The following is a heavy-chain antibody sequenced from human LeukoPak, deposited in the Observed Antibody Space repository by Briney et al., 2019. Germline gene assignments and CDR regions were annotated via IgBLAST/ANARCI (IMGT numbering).Heavy chain of an antibody. CDR2: ISGSGDTT. J-gene: IGHJ3*01. Sequence: GGSLRLSCAASGFTFRSYAMSWVRQAPGKGLEWVSGISGSGDTTYYADSVKGRFTISRDNSKNTLYLQMNSLRDEDTAVYYCAGSYCGGDCLGAFDVWGQGTMVTVSS. CDR3: AGSYCGGDCLGAFDV. CDR1: GFTFRSYA. V-gene: IGHV3-23*01. D-gene: IGHD2-21*02.